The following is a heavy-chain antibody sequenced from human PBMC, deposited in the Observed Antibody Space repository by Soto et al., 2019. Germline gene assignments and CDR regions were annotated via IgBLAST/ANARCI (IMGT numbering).Heavy chain of an antibody. D-gene: IGHD3-9*01. CDR1: GGSISTYY. Sequence: QVQLQESGPGLVKPSETLSLTCTVSGGSISTYYWSWIRQPPGKGLEWIGYIYYFGSTNYNPSLKSRFNISVDTSKNQFSLKLSSVTAAYTAVYYCARHSPDFDWLSQFDYWGQGTLVTVSS. J-gene: IGHJ4*02. CDR3: ARHSPDFDWLSQFDY. V-gene: IGHV4-59*08. CDR2: IYYFGST.